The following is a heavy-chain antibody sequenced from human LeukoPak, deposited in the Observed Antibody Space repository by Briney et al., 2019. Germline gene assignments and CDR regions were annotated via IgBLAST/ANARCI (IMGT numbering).Heavy chain of an antibody. V-gene: IGHV3-23*01. Sequence: GGSLRLSCAASGFTFSTYGMSWVRQAPGKGLEWVSIISGSGGGTYYADSVMGRFTISRDNSKNTLYLQMNSLRAEDTAIYYCAKLVGTTPFDHWGQGTLVTVSS. J-gene: IGHJ4*02. CDR2: ISGSGGGT. CDR1: GFTFSTYG. D-gene: IGHD1-7*01. CDR3: AKLVGTTPFDH.